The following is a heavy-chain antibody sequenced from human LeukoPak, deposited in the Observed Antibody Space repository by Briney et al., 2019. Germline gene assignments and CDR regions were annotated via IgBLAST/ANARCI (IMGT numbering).Heavy chain of an antibody. CDR3: ATYRQVLLPFES. CDR2: IFPSGGEI. J-gene: IGHJ4*02. V-gene: IGHV3-23*01. D-gene: IGHD2-8*02. CDR1: GFTVNTYA. Sequence: GGSLRLSCAASGFTVNTYAMSWVRQPPGKGLEWVSSIFPSGGEIHYADSVRGRFTISRDNSKSTLSLQMNSLRAEDTAIYYCATYRQVLLPFESWGQGTLVTVSS.